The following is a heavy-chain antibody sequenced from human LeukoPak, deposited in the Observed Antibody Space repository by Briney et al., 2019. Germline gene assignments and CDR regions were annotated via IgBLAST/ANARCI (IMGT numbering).Heavy chain of an antibody. J-gene: IGHJ4*02. CDR1: GGSISSSSYY. Sequence: PSETLSLTCTVSGGSISSSSYYWGWIRQPPGKGLEWIGSIYYSGSTYYNPSLKSRVTISVDTSKNQFSLKLSSVTAADTAVYYCARVKASCYKSCVYYFDYWGQGTLVTVSS. D-gene: IGHD2-2*02. CDR2: IYYSGST. V-gene: IGHV4-39*07. CDR3: ARVKASCYKSCVYYFDY.